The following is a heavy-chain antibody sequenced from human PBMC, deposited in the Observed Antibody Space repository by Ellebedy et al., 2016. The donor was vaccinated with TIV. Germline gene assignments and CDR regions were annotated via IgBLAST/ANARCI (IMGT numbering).Heavy chain of an antibody. CDR3: ARARGLLYEKWGGAGYGMDV. J-gene: IGHJ6*02. Sequence: PGGSLRLSCAASGFTFSIYATSWVRQAPGKGLEWVSLTSGSGHRTYYADSVKGRFTISRDNSKDTLYVQMNSLPAEATAVYYCARARGLLYEKWGGAGYGMDVWGQGTTVTVYS. CDR1: GFTFSIYA. CDR2: TSGSGHRT. D-gene: IGHD2-2*02. V-gene: IGHV3-23*01.